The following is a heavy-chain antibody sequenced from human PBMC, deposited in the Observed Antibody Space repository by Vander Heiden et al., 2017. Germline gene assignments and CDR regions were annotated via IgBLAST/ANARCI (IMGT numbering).Heavy chain of an antibody. CDR1: GFTFSSYA. D-gene: IGHD3-22*01. J-gene: IGHJ4*02. V-gene: IGHV3-30*01. CDR3: ARDHLPSSGYYFLSYYFDY. Sequence: QVQLVESGGGVVQPGRSLRLSCAASGFTFSSYAMHWVRQAPGKGLEWVAVISYDGSNKYYADSVKGRFTISRDNSKNTLYLQMNSLRAEDTAVYYCARDHLPSSGYYFLSYYFDYWGQGTLVTVSS. CDR2: ISYDGSNK.